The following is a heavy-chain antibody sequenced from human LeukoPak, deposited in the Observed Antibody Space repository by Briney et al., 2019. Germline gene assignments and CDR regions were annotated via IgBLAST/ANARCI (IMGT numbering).Heavy chain of an antibody. CDR1: GGSISSSSYY. J-gene: IGHJ4*02. V-gene: IGHV4-39*07. D-gene: IGHD1-26*01. CDR2: IYYSGST. CDR3: ARGLLRSGAKPYYFDY. Sequence: SETLSLTCTVSGGSISSSSYYWGWIRQPPGKGLEWIGSIYYSGSTYYNPSLKSRVTISVDTSKNQFSLKLSSVTAADTAVYYCARGLLRSGAKPYYFDYWGQGTLVTVSS.